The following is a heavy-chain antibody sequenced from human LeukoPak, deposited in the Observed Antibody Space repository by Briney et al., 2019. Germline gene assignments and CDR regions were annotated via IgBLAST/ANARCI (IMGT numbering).Heavy chain of an antibody. CDR1: GGTFSSYA. CDR2: IIPIFGTA. J-gene: IGHJ5*02. Sequence: SVKISCKASGGTFSSYAISWVRQAPGQGLEWMGGIIPIFGTANYAQKFQGRVTITADKSTSTAYMELSSLRSEDTAVYYCARDVMVRGHNWFDPWGQGTLVTVSS. CDR3: ARDVMVRGHNWFDP. D-gene: IGHD3-10*01. V-gene: IGHV1-69*06.